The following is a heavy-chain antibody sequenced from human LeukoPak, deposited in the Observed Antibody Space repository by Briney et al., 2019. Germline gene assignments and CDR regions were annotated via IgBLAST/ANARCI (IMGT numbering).Heavy chain of an antibody. D-gene: IGHD3-16*01. CDR2: ISYDGTNK. J-gene: IGHJ4*02. CDR3: AKVGPGDYYGYKGVVDY. V-gene: IGHV3-30*18. Sequence: GGSLRLSRAASGFTFSSYWMSWVRQAPGKGLEWVAVISYDGTNKYYADSVKGRFTISRDNSKNTLYLQMNSLRAEDTAVYYCAKVGPGDYYGYKGVVDYWGQGTLVTVSS. CDR1: GFTFSSYW.